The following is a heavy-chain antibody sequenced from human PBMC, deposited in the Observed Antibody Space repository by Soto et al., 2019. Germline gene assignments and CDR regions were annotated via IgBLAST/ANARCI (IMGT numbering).Heavy chain of an antibody. CDR3: AISPLDTYMIYWHAP. D-gene: IGHD3-16*01. Sequence: SETLPLTCSFSGDSVRSGDYYWSWIRQPPGKGLEWIGHVYFSGSTNYIPSLKSRLTMSVDTAKNQFSLTLNSVTAADTAVYYCAISPLDTYMIYWHAPWGQG. J-gene: IGHJ5*02. CDR1: GDSVRSGDYY. V-gene: IGHV4-61*08. CDR2: VYFSGST.